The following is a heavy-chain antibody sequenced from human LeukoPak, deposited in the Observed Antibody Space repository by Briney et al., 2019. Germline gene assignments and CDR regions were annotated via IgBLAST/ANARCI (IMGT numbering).Heavy chain of an antibody. V-gene: IGHV1-46*01. D-gene: IGHD4-23*01. Sequence: GASVKVSCKASGYTITSYCMHWVRQAPGQGLEWMINPSGGSTSYEQKFQGRVTMTRDMSTSTVYMELSSLRSEDTAVYYCARGRWSPPFDFWGQGTLVTVSS. J-gene: IGHJ4*02. CDR3: ARGRWSPPFDF. CDR1: GYTITSYC. CDR2: NPSGGST.